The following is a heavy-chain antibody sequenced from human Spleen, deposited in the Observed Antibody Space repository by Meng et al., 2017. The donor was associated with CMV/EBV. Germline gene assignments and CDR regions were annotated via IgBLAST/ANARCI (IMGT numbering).Heavy chain of an antibody. CDR1: GGYISSYY. V-gene: IGHV4-4*07. CDR2: IYTSGST. D-gene: IGHD1-26*01. Sequence: QVLLQEAGQGMSKPAEPLSLPCTVYGGYISSYYWSWIRQPAGKGLEWIGRIYTSGSTNYNPSLKSRVTISVDTSKNQFSLKLSSVTAADTAVYYCARGQEQQGFDYWGQGTLVTVSS. J-gene: IGHJ4*02. CDR3: ARGQEQQGFDY.